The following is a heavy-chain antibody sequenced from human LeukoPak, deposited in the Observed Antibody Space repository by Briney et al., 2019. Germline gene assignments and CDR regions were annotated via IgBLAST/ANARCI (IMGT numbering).Heavy chain of an antibody. D-gene: IGHD3-10*01. V-gene: IGHV3-23*01. Sequence: GGSLRLSRAASGFPFSIHPMSCVRHAPGGGVECVSAICGSGGLTYSADSVTGRYTISRDNSRNTLYLQMNSLRAEDTAVYYCAKDQGYYYGSGSQSWGQGTLVAVSS. CDR2: ICGSGGLT. CDR3: AKDQGYYYGSGSQS. CDR1: GFPFSIHP. J-gene: IGHJ4*02.